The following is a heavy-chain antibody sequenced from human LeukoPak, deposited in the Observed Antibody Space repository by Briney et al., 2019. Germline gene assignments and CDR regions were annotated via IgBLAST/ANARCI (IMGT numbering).Heavy chain of an antibody. CDR3: AREYNYDYGGIDS. V-gene: IGHV4-59*02. Sequence: PSETLSLTCTVSGVSVTSHYWCWIRQSPGKGLEWIGYINYSDNTNFDRNTNFNPSLKSRDTMSFDTSRNQFSLKLTSVSAADTAVYYCAREYNYDYGGIDSWGQGTLVTVSS. J-gene: IGHJ4*02. CDR2: INYSDNTNFDRNT. CDR1: GVSVTSHY. D-gene: IGHD5-18*01.